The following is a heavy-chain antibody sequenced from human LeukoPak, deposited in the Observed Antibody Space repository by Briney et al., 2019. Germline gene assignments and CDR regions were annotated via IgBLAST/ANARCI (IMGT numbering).Heavy chain of an antibody. V-gene: IGHV1-2*02. CDR3: ARGEAAGTKLVGIDY. J-gene: IGHJ4*02. D-gene: IGHD2-15*01. CDR2: INPNSGGT. CDR1: GYTFTGYY. Sequence: ASVKVSCKASGYTFTGYYMHWVRQAPGQGLEWMGWINPNSGGTNYAQKSQGRVTMTRDTSISTAYMELSRLRSDDTAVYYCARGEAAGTKLVGIDYWGQGTLVTVSS.